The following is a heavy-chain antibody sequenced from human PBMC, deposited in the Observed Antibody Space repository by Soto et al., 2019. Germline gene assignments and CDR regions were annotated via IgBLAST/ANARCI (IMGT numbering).Heavy chain of an antibody. CDR1: GYSFTSYW. CDR3: ARQGLSYIAVAGMVDY. J-gene: IGHJ4*02. D-gene: IGHD6-19*01. CDR2: IYPGDSDT. V-gene: IGHV5-51*01. Sequence: PGESLKISCKGSGYSFTSYWIGWVRQMPGKGLEWMGIIYPGDSDTRYSPSFQGQVTISADKSISTAYLQWSSLKASDTAMYYCARQGLSYIAVAGMVDYWGQGTLVTAPQ.